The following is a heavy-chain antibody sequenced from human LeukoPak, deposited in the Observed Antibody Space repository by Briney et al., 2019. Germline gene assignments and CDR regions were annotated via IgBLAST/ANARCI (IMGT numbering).Heavy chain of an antibody. CDR3: ARVYYGSGIDY. J-gene: IGHJ4*02. CDR2: IYYRGNT. CDR1: GGSISTYY. D-gene: IGHD3-10*01. V-gene: IGHV4-59*01. Sequence: PSETLSLTCTVSGGSISTYYWSWIRQPPGKGLEWIGYIYYRGNTNYNPSLKSRVTISVDTSKNQFSLKLSSVTAADTAVYYCARVYYGSGIDYWGQGTLVTVSS.